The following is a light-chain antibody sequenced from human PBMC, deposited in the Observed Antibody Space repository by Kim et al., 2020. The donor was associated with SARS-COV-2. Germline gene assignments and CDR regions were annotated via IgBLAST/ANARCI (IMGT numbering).Light chain of an antibody. CDR1: SLRSYY. Sequence: LGQTVRITCQGDSLRSYYASWYQQKPGQAPVLVIFGKNNRPSGIPDRFSGSSSGNTASLTITGAQAEDEADYYCNSRDSRGNPYVFGTGTKVTVL. V-gene: IGLV3-19*01. J-gene: IGLJ1*01. CDR3: NSRDSRGNPYV. CDR2: GKN.